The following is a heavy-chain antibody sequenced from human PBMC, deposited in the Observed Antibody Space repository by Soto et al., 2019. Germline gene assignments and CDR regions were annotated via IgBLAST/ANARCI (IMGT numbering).Heavy chain of an antibody. Sequence: GASVKVSCKASGYTFTSYYMHWVRQAPGQGLEWMGIINPSGGSTSYAHKFQGRVTMTRDTSTSTVYMELSSLRSEVTAVYYCATETGIAAAGPGPYYYYGMDVWG. V-gene: IGHV1-46*01. D-gene: IGHD6-13*01. CDR3: ATETGIAAAGPGPYYYYGMDV. J-gene: IGHJ6*02. CDR2: INPSGGST. CDR1: GYTFTSYY.